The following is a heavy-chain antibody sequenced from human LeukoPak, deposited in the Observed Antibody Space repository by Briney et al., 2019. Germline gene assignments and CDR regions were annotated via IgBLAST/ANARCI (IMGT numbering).Heavy chain of an antibody. D-gene: IGHD2-8*01. CDR3: TTAGVPYAELDY. V-gene: IGHV3-15*01. CDR2: IKSKTDGGTT. J-gene: IGHJ4*02. CDR1: GFTFSNAW. Sequence: AGSLTLSCAASGFTFSNAWRSWVRQAPGKGLEWVGRIKSKTDGGTTDYAATVKGRFTISRDDSKNTLYLQMNSLKTEDTAVYYCTTAGVPYAELDYWGQGTLVTASS.